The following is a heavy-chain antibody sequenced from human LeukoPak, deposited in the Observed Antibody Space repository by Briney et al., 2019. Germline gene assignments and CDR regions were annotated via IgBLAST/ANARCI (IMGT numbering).Heavy chain of an antibody. CDR2: ISSSSSTI. CDR3: ARANSAAAYNWFDP. CDR1: GFTFSSYS. D-gene: IGHD6-13*01. V-gene: IGHV3-48*01. J-gene: IGHJ5*02. Sequence: GGSLRLSCAASGFTFSSYSMNWVRQAPGKGLEWVSYISSSSSTIYYADSMKGRFTISRDNAKNSLYLQMNSLRAEDTAVYYCARANSAAAYNWFDPWGQGTLVTVSS.